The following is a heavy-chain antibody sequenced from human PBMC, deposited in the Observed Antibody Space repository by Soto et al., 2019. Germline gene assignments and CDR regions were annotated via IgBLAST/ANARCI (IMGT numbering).Heavy chain of an antibody. Sequence: EVQLVESGGGLVQPGGSLRLSCAASGFTFNGYSMGWVRQAPGKGLEWVASIMKDGGEKKYVDSVKGRFTISRDNAKNSVSLQMNSLRADDTAIYYCARDSDYYKADYWGQGTLVIVSS. CDR2: IMKDGGEK. J-gene: IGHJ4*02. CDR1: GFTFNGYS. V-gene: IGHV3-7*01. CDR3: ARDSDYYKADY. D-gene: IGHD2-21*02.